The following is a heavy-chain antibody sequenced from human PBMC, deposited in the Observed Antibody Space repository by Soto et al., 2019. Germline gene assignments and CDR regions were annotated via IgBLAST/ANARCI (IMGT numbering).Heavy chain of an antibody. CDR2: IYYSGST. V-gene: IGHV4-30-4*01. CDR1: GDSISSGDYY. Sequence: QVQLQESGPGLVKPSQTLSLTCIVSGDSISSGDYYWSWIRQPPGKGLEWIGYIYYSGSTYHNPSLKSRVTISVDTSKHQFSLRLNSVTAADTAVYYCAASYGDYCLDYWGQGTLVTVSS. J-gene: IGHJ4*02. D-gene: IGHD4-17*01. CDR3: AASYGDYCLDY.